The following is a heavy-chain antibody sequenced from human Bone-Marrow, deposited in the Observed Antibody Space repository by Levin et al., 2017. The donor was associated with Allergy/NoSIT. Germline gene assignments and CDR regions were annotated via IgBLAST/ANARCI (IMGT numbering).Heavy chain of an antibody. D-gene: IGHD2-21*02. CDR1: GYTFSEYY. J-gene: IGHJ4*02. CDR2: INPNDGDT. CDR3: ASVSLVVTAIPPGFYFDY. Sequence: AASVKVSCKASGYTFSEYYLHWVRQAPGQGLEWMGRINPNDGDTTYAQKFRGRVAMTRDMSINTAYMELSRLRSDDTAVYYCASVSLVVTAIPPGFYFDYWGQGALVTVSS. V-gene: IGHV1-2*02.